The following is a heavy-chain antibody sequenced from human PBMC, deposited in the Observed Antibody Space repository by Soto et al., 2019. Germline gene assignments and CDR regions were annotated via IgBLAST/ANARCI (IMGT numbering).Heavy chain of an antibody. CDR3: ARDRAAVAHLYYYYGMDV. CDR2: IYYSGST. CDR1: GGSISSSSYY. J-gene: IGHJ6*02. V-gene: IGHV4-39*07. Sequence: SETLSLTCTVSGGSISSSSYYWGWIRQPPGKGLEWIGSIYYSGSTYYNPSLKSRVTISVDTAKNQFSMKLSSVTAADTAVYYCARDRAAVAHLYYYYGMDVRGQGTTVTVSS. D-gene: IGHD6-19*01.